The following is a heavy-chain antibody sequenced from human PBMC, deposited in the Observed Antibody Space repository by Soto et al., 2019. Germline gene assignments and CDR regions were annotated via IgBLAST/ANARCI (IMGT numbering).Heavy chain of an antibody. CDR2: IYSSGST. V-gene: IGHV3-66*01. CDR1: GFTVSDNF. J-gene: IGHJ4*02. CDR3: ARDNWNYYFDY. Sequence: PGGSLRLSCAASGFTVSDNFMSWVRQAPGEGLEWVSVIYSSGSTYYADSVKGRFTISRDKSKNTLYLQMNSLRAEDTAVYYCARDNWNYYFDYWGQGTLVTVSS. D-gene: IGHD1-7*01.